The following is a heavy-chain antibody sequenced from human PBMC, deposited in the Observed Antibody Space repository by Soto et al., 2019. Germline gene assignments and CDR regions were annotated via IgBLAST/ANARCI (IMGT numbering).Heavy chain of an antibody. V-gene: IGHV2-5*01. Sequence: GSGPTLVNPTQTLTLTCTFSGFSLSTSAVGVGWIRHPPGKALEWLALIYGNDGKRYGPSLKSSLTITKDTSKQEVVLKLTNVDPVDTATYYCGHVEVTTIGAVDQWGQGILVPVYS. CDR1: GFSLSTSAVG. D-gene: IGHD4-17*01. CDR3: GHVEVTTIGAVDQ. J-gene: IGHJ4*02. CDR2: IYGNDGK.